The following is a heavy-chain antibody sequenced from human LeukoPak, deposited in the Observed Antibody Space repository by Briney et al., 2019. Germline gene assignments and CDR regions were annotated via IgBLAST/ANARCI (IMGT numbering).Heavy chain of an antibody. J-gene: IGHJ4*02. Sequence: ASVKVSCGASGYTFTGYYMHWVRQAPGQGLEWMGWINPNSGGTNYAQKFQGRVTMTRDTSISTAYMELSRLRSDDTAVYYCARDLSLLLWFGELLSSEGIDYWGQGTLVTVSS. CDR1: GYTFTGYY. V-gene: IGHV1-2*02. CDR3: ARDLSLLLWFGELLSSEGIDY. D-gene: IGHD3-10*01. CDR2: INPNSGGT.